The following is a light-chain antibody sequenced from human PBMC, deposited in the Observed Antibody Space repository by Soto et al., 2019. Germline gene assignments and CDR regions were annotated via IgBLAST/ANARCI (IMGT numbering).Light chain of an antibody. CDR3: QVWDSSTEHVV. CDR2: RDS. Sequence: SSELTQPLSVSVALGQTARITCGGNNIGSKNVHWYQQKPGQAPVLVIYRDSNRPSGIPERFSGSNSGNTATLTISRAQAGDEADYYCQVWDSSTEHVVFGGGTKLTVL. J-gene: IGLJ2*01. V-gene: IGLV3-9*01. CDR1: NIGSKN.